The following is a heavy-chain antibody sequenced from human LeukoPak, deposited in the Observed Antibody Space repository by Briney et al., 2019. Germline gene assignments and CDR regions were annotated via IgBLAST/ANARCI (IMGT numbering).Heavy chain of an antibody. CDR2: IIPIFGTA. CDR1: GGTFSSYA. D-gene: IGHD5-12*01. Sequence: GASVKVSCKASGGTFSSYAISWVRQAPGQGLEWMGGIIPIFGTANYAQKFQGRVTITADKSTSTAYMELSSLRSEDTAVYYCALVATIHRGFDYWGQGTLVTVSS. J-gene: IGHJ4*02. CDR3: ALVATIHRGFDY. V-gene: IGHV1-69*06.